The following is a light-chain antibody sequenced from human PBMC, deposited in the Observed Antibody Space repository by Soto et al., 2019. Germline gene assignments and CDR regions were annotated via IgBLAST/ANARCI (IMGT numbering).Light chain of an antibody. J-gene: IGLJ2*01. CDR1: SSDVGGYNY. CDR2: DVS. Sequence: QSVLTQPASVSGSPGQSITISCTGTSSDVGGYNYVSWYQQHPGKAPKFMIYDVSNRPSGVSNRFSGSKSGNTASLTISGLQAEDEADYYCSSYTSRSNVVFGGGTKVTVL. V-gene: IGLV2-14*01. CDR3: SSYTSRSNVV.